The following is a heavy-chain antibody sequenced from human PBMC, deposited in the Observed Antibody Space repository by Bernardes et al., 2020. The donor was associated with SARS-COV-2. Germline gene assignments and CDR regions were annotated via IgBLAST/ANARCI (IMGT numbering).Heavy chain of an antibody. Sequence: ASVKVSCKASGYTYTNYGIGWVRQAPGHGLAWLGWISGYNGNTHYARHLQDRISMTTDLSTNTAFMELRRLRSDDTAVYYCARVEGFCSGGTCFSLFYFDHWGQGTLVSVSS. CDR1: GYTYTNYG. V-gene: IGHV1-18*04. CDR2: ISGYNGNT. D-gene: IGHD2-15*01. J-gene: IGHJ4*02. CDR3: ARVEGFCSGGTCFSLFYFDH.